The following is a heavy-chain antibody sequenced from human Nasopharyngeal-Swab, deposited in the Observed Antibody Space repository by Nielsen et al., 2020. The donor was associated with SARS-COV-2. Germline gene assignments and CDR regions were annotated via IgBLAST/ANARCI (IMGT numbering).Heavy chain of an antibody. V-gene: IGHV3-23*01. CDR3: AKGYSGSYYALYYYYYMDV. CDR2: ISGSGGST. D-gene: IGHD1-26*01. J-gene: IGHJ6*03. Sequence: GESLKISCAASGFTFSSYAMGWVRQAPGKGLEWVSAISGSGGSTYYADSVKGRFTISRDNSKNTLYLQMNSLRAEDTAVYYCAKGYSGSYYALYYYYYMDVWGKGTMVTVSS. CDR1: GFTFSSYA.